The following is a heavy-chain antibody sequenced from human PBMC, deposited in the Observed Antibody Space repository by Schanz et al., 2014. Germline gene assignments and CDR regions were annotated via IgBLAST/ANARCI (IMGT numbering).Heavy chain of an antibody. CDR2: ISYDGSNK. CDR1: GFTLSSYA. D-gene: IGHD3-22*01. J-gene: IGHJ4*02. V-gene: IGHV3-30-3*01. CDR3: AKDPSHGDYDYYFDS. Sequence: QVQLVESGGGVVQPGRSLRLSCAAYGFTLSSYAMHWVRQAPGKGLEWVAVISYDGSNKYYADSVKGRFTISRDNSKNTLYLQMNSLRAEDTAVYYCAKDPSHGDYDYYFDSWGQGTLVTVSS.